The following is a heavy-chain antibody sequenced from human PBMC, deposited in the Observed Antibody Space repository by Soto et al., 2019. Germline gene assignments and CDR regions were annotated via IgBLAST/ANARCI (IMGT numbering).Heavy chain of an antibody. CDR2: INHSGST. CDR3: AKCITALGPIDY. Sequence: PSETLSLTCAVYGGSFSGYSWTWIRQPPGTGLEWIGEINHSGSTNYNPSLKSRVTISVDKSKNQFSLKLSSVTAADTAVYYCAKCITALGPIDYWGQGTLVTVSS. CDR1: GGSFSGYS. V-gene: IGHV4-34*01. J-gene: IGHJ4*02. D-gene: IGHD6-6*01.